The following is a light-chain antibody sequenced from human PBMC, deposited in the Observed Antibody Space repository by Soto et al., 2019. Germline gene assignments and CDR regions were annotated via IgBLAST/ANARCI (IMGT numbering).Light chain of an antibody. Sequence: DFVMTQTPDSLAVSLGERATINCKSSPSVLSSSNNKNYLAWYQQKPGQPPKLLIYWASTRDSGVPDRFSGSGSGTDFTLTISSLQAEDVAVYYCQQANSYPWTFGQGTKVEIE. J-gene: IGKJ1*01. V-gene: IGKV4-1*01. CDR2: WAS. CDR1: PSVLSSSNNKNY. CDR3: QQANSYPWT.